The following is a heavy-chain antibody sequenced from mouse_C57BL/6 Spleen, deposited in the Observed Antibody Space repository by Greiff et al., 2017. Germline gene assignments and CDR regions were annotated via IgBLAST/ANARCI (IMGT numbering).Heavy chain of an antibody. J-gene: IGHJ3*01. CDR3: AKAYYSNYVGWFAY. CDR2: ISSGSSTI. CDR1: GFTFSDYG. V-gene: IGHV5-17*01. D-gene: IGHD2-5*01. Sequence: EVQLVESGGGLVKPGGSLKLSCAASGFTFSDYGMHWVRQAPEKGLEWVAYISSGSSTIYYADTVKGRFTISRDNAKNTLFLQMTSLRSEDTAMYYCAKAYYSNYVGWFAYWGQGTLVTVSA.